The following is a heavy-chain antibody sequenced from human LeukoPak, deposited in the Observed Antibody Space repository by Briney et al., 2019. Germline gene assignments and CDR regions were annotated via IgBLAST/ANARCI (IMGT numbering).Heavy chain of an antibody. CDR2: IYHSGST. J-gene: IGHJ4*02. D-gene: IGHD3-3*01. Sequence: SETLSLTCTVSGGSISSGGYYWSWIRQPPGKGLEWIGYIYHSGSTYYNPSLKSRVTISVDRSKNQFSLKLSSVTAADTAVYYCARSKGVVIDYFDYWGQGTLVTVSS. CDR3: ARSKGVVIDYFDY. V-gene: IGHV4-30-2*01. CDR1: GGSISSGGYY.